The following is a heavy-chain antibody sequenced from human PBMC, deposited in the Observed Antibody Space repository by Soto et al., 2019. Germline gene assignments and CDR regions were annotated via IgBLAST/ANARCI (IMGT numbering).Heavy chain of an antibody. V-gene: IGHV4-59*01. CDR2: IYYSGST. Sequence: SETLSLTCTVSGGSISSYYWSWIRQPPGKGLEWIGYIYYSGSTNYNPSLKSRVTISVDTSKNQFSLKLSSVTAADTAVDYCARAGFSSGWYFDYWGQGTLVTVSS. J-gene: IGHJ4*02. CDR1: GGSISSYY. CDR3: ARAGFSSGWYFDY. D-gene: IGHD6-19*01.